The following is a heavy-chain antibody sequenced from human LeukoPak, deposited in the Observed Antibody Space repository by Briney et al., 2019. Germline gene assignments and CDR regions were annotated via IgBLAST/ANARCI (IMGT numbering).Heavy chain of an antibody. CDR3: ARVPSGSYLSPFDY. D-gene: IGHD1-26*01. V-gene: IGHV4-59*01. CDR1: GGSISSYY. Sequence: SETLSLTCTVSGGSISSYYWSWIRQPPGKGLGWIGYISYSGSTNYNPSLKSRVTISVDTSKNQFSLKLSSVTAADTAVYYCARVPSGSYLSPFDYWGQGTLVTVSS. J-gene: IGHJ4*02. CDR2: ISYSGST.